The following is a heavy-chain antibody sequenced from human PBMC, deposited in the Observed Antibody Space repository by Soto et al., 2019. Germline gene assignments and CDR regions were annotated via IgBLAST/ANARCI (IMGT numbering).Heavy chain of an antibody. CDR3: ARSYSGYSSS. CDR1: GGSFSGYY. V-gene: IGHV4-34*01. D-gene: IGHD6-13*01. Sequence: QVQLQQWGAGLLKPSETLSLTCAVYGGSFSGYYWSWIRQPPGKGLEWIGEINHSGSTNYNPSLKSRVTLSVDTSKNQFSLKLSSVTAADTAGYYCARSYSGYSSSWGQGTLVTVSS. CDR2: INHSGST. J-gene: IGHJ4*02.